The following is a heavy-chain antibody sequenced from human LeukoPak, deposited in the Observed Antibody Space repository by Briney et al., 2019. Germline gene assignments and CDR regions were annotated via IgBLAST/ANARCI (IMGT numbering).Heavy chain of an antibody. J-gene: IGHJ5*02. CDR3: ARDLLSTNPYFDP. D-gene: IGHD2/OR15-2a*01. CDR1: GFTVSSNY. CDR2: IYSGGST. Sequence: GGSLRLSCAASGFTVSSNYMSWVRQAPGKGLEWVSVIYSGGSTYYADSVKGRFTISRDNSKNTLYLQMNSLRAEDTAVYYCARDLLSTNPYFDPWGQGTLVTVSS. V-gene: IGHV3-53*01.